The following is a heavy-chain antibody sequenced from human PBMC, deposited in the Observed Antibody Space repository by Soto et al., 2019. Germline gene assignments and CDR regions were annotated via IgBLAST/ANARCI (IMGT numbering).Heavy chain of an antibody. CDR2: IYWDDDK. J-gene: IGHJ5*02. V-gene: IGHV2-5*02. CDR1: GFSLSTSGVG. D-gene: IGHD2-15*01. Sequence: QITLKESGPTLVKPTQTLTLTCTFSGFSLSTSGVGVGWIRQPPGKALEWLALIYWDDDKRYSPSLKSRLTITHATSQHPVVLTTPNTDPVATATYSCAHSNVVVANLALNCFDPWGHGTLVTVSS. CDR3: AHSNVVVANLALNCFDP.